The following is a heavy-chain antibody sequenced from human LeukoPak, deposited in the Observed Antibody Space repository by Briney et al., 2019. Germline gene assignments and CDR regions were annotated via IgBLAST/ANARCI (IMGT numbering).Heavy chain of an antibody. Sequence: VASVKVSCKASGYTFTGYYMHWVRQAPGQGLEWMGWINPNSGGTNYAQKFQGRVTMTRDTSISTAYMELSRLRSDDTAVYYCARIYDFWSGYYPPYYYYGMDVWGQGTTVTVSS. CDR2: INPNSGGT. D-gene: IGHD3-3*01. CDR1: GYTFTGYY. V-gene: IGHV1-2*02. J-gene: IGHJ6*02. CDR3: ARIYDFWSGYYPPYYYYGMDV.